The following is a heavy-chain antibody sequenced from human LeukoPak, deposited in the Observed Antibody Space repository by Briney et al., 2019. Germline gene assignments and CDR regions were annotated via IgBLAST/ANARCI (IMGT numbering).Heavy chain of an antibody. CDR2: ISSSSSYI. D-gene: IGHD3-9*01. V-gene: IGHV3-21*01. CDR3: ASLVFYDLLTGPDY. Sequence: GGSLRLSCAASGFTFSSYSMNWVRQAPGKGLEWVSSISSSSSYIYYADSVKGRFTISRDNAKNSLYLQMNSLRAEDTAVYYCASLVFYDLLTGPDYWGQGTLVTVSS. J-gene: IGHJ4*02. CDR1: GFTFSSYS.